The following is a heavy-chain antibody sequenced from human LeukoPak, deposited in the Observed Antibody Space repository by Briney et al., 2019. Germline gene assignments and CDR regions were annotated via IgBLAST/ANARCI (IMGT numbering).Heavy chain of an antibody. J-gene: IGHJ4*02. Sequence: GGSLRLSCAASGFTFSSYEMNWVRQAPGKGLEWVSYISSSGSTIYQVDSVKGRFTISRDNAKNSLYLQMNSLRAEDTAVYYCARRAGAYSHPYDYWGQGTLVTVSS. V-gene: IGHV3-48*03. D-gene: IGHD4/OR15-4a*01. CDR2: ISSSGSTI. CDR1: GFTFSSYE. CDR3: ARRAGAYSHPYDY.